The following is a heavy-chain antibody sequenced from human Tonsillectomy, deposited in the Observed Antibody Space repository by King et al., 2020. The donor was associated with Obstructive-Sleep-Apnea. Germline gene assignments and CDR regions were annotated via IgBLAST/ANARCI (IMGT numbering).Heavy chain of an antibody. V-gene: IGHV1-18*04. CDR1: GHTFTSYG. CDR3: ARVHSSAWYFDY. Sequence: VQLVESGAEVKKTGASVKVSCKASGHTFTSYGISWVRQAPGQGLEWMGWISPYNGNTDYAQKLQGRVTMTTDTSTSTAYMELRRLRYDDTAVYYCARVHSSAWYFDYWGQGTLVTVSS. J-gene: IGHJ4*02. CDR2: ISPYNGNT. D-gene: IGHD6-19*01.